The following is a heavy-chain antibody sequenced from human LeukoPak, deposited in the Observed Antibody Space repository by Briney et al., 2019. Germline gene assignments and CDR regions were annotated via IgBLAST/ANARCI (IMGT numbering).Heavy chain of an antibody. D-gene: IGHD3-3*01. CDR1: GFTFSSYS. CDR2: ISSSSSYI. V-gene: IGHV3-21*01. Sequence: GGSLRLSCAASGFTFSSYSMNWVRQAPGKGLEWVSSISSSSSYIYYADSVKGRFTISRDNAKNSLYLQMNSLRAEDTAVYYYARADWSGKPSGDWGQGTLVTVSS. J-gene: IGHJ4*02. CDR3: ARADWSGKPSGD.